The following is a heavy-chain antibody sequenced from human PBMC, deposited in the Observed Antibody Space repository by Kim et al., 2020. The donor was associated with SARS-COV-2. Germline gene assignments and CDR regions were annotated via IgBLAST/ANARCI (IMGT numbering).Heavy chain of an antibody. J-gene: IGHJ6*02. Sequence: GGSLRLSCAASGFNFSSYEMNWVRQAPGKGLEWVSYISSSGSTIYYADSVKGRFTISRDNAKNSLYLQMNSLRAEDTAVYYCARYGRGLLRLFDWSTVGDYYCGMDVWGLGTTVTVSS. V-gene: IGHV3-48*03. CDR3: ARYGRGLLRLFDWSTVGDYYCGMDV. CDR2: ISSSGSTI. CDR1: GFNFSSYE. D-gene: IGHD3-9*01.